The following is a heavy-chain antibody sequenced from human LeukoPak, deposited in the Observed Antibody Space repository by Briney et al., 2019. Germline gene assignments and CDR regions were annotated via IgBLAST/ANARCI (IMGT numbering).Heavy chain of an antibody. CDR2: ISYDGSNK. CDR1: GFTFSSYG. V-gene: IGHV3-30*03. CDR3: ARGHYDSSGYRALVY. D-gene: IGHD3-22*01. Sequence: GGSLRLSCAASGFTFSSYGMHWVRQAPGKGLEWVAVISYDGSNKYYADSVKGRFTISRDNSKNTLYLQMNSLRAEDTAVYYCARGHYDSSGYRALVYWGQGTLVTVSS. J-gene: IGHJ4*02.